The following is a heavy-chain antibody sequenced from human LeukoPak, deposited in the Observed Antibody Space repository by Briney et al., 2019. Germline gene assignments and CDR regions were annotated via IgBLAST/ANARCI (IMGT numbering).Heavy chain of an antibody. J-gene: IGHJ4*02. V-gene: IGHV3-20*04. Sequence: PGGSLRLSCAASGFTFSSYWMSWVRHAPGKGLEWVSGINWNGGSTGYADSVKGRFTISRDNAKNSLYLQMNSLRAEDTALYYCAREISGGGGYYFDYGGRGTLSPSPQ. D-gene: IGHD2-15*01. CDR1: GFTFSSYW. CDR2: INWNGGST. CDR3: AREISGGGGYYFDY.